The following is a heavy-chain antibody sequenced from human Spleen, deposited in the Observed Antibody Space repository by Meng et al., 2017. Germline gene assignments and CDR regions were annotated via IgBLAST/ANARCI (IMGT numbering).Heavy chain of an antibody. V-gene: IGHV3-21*01. CDR1: GFTFNSYS. D-gene: IGHD6-19*01. CDR3: AREQWLEL. J-gene: IGHJ4*02. CDR2: ISSSSIYI. Sequence: GESLKISCVASGFTFNSYSMNWVRQAPGKGLEWVSSISSSSIYIYYADSVKGRFTISRDNAKNSLYLQMNSLRAEDTAIYYCAREQWLELWGQGTLVTVSS.